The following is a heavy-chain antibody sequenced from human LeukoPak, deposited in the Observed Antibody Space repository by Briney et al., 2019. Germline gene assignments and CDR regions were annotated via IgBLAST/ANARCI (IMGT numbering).Heavy chain of an antibody. J-gene: IGHJ4*02. CDR1: GYTFTVCY. V-gene: IGHV1-2*02. CDR3: ARGLGSTSWYFY. D-gene: IGHD6-13*01. CDR2: INPNSGGT. Sequence: ASVKVSCKASGYTFTVCYMHWVRQAPGQGLEWMGWINPNSGGTNYAQKFQGRVTMTRDTSISTAYMELSRLRSDDTAVYYCARGLGSTSWYFYWGQGTLVTVSS.